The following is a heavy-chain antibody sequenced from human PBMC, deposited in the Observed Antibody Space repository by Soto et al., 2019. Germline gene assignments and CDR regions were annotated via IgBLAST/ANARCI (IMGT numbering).Heavy chain of an antibody. D-gene: IGHD2-2*01. Sequence: TSETLSLTCAVYGGSFSGYYWSWIRQPPGKGLEWIGEINHSGSTNYNPSLKSRVTISVDTSKNQFSLKLSSVTAADTAVYYCARGGLGIVVVPAARKSLDYWGQGTLVTVSS. CDR2: INHSGST. V-gene: IGHV4-34*01. CDR3: ARGGLGIVVVPAARKSLDY. CDR1: GGSFSGYY. J-gene: IGHJ4*02.